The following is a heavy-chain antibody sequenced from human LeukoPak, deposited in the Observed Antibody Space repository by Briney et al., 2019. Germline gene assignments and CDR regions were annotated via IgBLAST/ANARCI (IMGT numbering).Heavy chain of an antibody. CDR1: GFIFSTYG. J-gene: IGHJ5*02. CDR2: ISSNSRTT. CDR3: ARGPHDDATGYSFS. V-gene: IGHV3-48*01. D-gene: IGHD3-9*01. Sequence: PGGSLRLSCEASGFIFSTYGMAWVRQAPGKGLEWISYISSNSRTTAYVDSVRGRFTISRDNAKNSLSLQINRLRADDTGVYYCARGPHDDATGYSFSWGQGTQVTVSS.